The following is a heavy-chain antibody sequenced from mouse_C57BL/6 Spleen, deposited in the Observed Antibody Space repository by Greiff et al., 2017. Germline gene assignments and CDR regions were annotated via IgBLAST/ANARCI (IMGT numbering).Heavy chain of an antibody. D-gene: IGHD1-1*01. Sequence: VQLQQSGPELVKPGDSVKISCKASGYSFTGYFMNWVMQSHGKSLEWIGRINPYNGDTFYNQKFKGKATLIVDKSSSTAHMELRSLTSEDSAVYYCARESVLRPFDYWGQGTTLTVSS. CDR2: INPYNGDT. V-gene: IGHV1-20*01. CDR3: ARESVLRPFDY. J-gene: IGHJ2*01. CDR1: GYSFTGYF.